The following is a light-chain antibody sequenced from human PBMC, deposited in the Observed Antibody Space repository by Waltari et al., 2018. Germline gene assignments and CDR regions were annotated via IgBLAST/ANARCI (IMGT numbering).Light chain of an antibody. J-gene: IGKJ1*01. CDR2: GAS. V-gene: IGKV3-20*01. Sequence: EIVLTQSPGTLSLSPGERAPLSCRASPGVSRTLAWYQQKPGQAPKLLIYGASIRATGIPDRFTGSGSGTDFSLTISRLEPEDFAIYFCQHYVRLPATFGQGTKVEIK. CDR1: PGVSRT. CDR3: QHYVRLPAT.